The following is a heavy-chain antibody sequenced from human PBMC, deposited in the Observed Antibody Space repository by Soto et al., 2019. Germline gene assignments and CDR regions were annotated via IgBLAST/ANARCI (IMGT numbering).Heavy chain of an antibody. CDR1: GFTFSSYS. CDR2: IWYDGSNK. D-gene: IGHD3-22*01. Sequence: GGSLRLSCAASGFTFSSYSMNWVRQAPGKGLEWVAVIWYDGSNKYYADSVKGRFTISRDNSKNTLYLQMNSLRAEDTAVYYCARGYYDSSGYYYYFDYWGQGTLVTVSS. CDR3: ARGYYDSSGYYYYFDY. J-gene: IGHJ4*02. V-gene: IGHV3-33*08.